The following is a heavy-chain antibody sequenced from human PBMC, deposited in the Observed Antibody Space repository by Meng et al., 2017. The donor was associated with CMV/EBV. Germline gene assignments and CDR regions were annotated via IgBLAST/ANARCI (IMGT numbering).Heavy chain of an antibody. D-gene: IGHD6-13*01. CDR2: IYWDDDK. Sequence: QITLKESCPTLAKPTQTLTLTCTFSGFSLSTSGVGVGWIRQPPGKALEWLALIYWDDDKRYSPSLKSRLTNTKDTSKNQVVLTMTNMDPVDTATYYCAHHADIAAAGSYYYWGQGTLVTVSS. V-gene: IGHV2-5*02. CDR3: AHHADIAAAGSYYY. CDR1: GFSLSTSGVG. J-gene: IGHJ4*02.